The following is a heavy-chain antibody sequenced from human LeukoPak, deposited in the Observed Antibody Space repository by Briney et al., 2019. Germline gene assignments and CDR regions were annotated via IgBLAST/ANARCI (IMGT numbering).Heavy chain of an antibody. D-gene: IGHD4-23*01. J-gene: IGHJ4*02. V-gene: IGHV3-9*01. CDR2: ISWNSGSI. Sequence: GGSLRLSCAASGFTFDDYATHWVRQAPGKGLEWVSGISWNSGSIGYADSVKGRFTISRDNAKNSLYLQMNSLRAEDTALYYCAKDKGTTVATLLDYWGQGTLVTVSS. CDR1: GFTFDDYA. CDR3: AKDKGTTVATLLDY.